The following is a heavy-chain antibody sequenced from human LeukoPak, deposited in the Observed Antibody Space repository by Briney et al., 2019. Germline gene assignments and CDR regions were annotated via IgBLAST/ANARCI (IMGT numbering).Heavy chain of an antibody. CDR2: ISGGGAGT. CDR3: AKDFVRYNIQFDY. V-gene: IGHV3-23*01. J-gene: IGHJ4*02. Sequence: GGSLRLSCAASGLRFGFYAMSWVRQAPGKGLEWVSSISGGGAGTYYADSVRGRFTISRDNSKNTLYLQMDSLRAEDTALYYCAKDFVRYNIQFDYWGQGALVTVSS. D-gene: IGHD1-14*01. CDR1: GLRFGFYA.